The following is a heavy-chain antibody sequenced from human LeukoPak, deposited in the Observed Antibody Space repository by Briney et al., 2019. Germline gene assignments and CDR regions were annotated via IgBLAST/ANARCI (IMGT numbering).Heavy chain of an antibody. D-gene: IGHD6-13*01. V-gene: IGHV3-30*03. CDR2: ISYDGSNK. CDR1: GFTFSSYS. Sequence: GGSLRLSCAASGFTFSSYSMNWVRQAPGKGLEWVAVISYDGSNKYYADSVKGRFTISRDNSKNTLYLQMNSLRAEDTAVYYCAREDIAAAGPLDYWGQGTLVTVSS. CDR3: AREDIAAAGPLDY. J-gene: IGHJ4*02.